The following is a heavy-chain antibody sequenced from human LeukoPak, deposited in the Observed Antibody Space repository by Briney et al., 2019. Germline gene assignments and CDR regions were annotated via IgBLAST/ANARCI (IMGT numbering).Heavy chain of an antibody. CDR2: ISGSGGST. Sequence: GGSLRLSCAASGFTFSSYGMSWVRQAPGKGLGWVSAISGSGGSTYYADSVKGRFTISRDNSKNTLYLQMNSLRAEDTAVYYCAKGGIWAIVVVPAASNWFDPWGQGTLVTVSS. V-gene: IGHV3-23*01. D-gene: IGHD2-2*01. CDR3: AKGGIWAIVVVPAASNWFDP. J-gene: IGHJ5*02. CDR1: GFTFSSYG.